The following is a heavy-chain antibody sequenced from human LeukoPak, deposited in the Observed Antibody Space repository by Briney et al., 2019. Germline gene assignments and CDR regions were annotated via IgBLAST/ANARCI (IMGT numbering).Heavy chain of an antibody. CDR3: ARGGGYSYGYANWFDP. Sequence: PSETLSLTCAVSGGSISSGGYSWSWIRQPPGKGLEWIGYIYHSGSTYYNPSLKSRVTISVDRSKNQFSLKLSSVTAADTAVYYCARGGGYSYGYANWFDPWGQGTLVTVSS. J-gene: IGHJ5*02. CDR2: IYHSGST. CDR1: GGSISSGGYS. V-gene: IGHV4-30-2*01. D-gene: IGHD5-18*01.